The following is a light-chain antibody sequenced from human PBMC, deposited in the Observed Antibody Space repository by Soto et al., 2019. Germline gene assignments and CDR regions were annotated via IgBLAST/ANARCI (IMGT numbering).Light chain of an antibody. CDR1: SSNIGGNS. CDR3: SSHTTSSNTLV. V-gene: IGLV1-51*01. CDR2: DDN. Sequence: QSVMTQPPSVSAAPGQKVTISCSGSSSNIGGNSVSWYQQLPGTAPKLLIYDDNKRPSGIPDRFSGSKSGTSATLGITGFQTGDEADYYCSSHTTSSNTLVFGGGTKLTVL. J-gene: IGLJ2*01.